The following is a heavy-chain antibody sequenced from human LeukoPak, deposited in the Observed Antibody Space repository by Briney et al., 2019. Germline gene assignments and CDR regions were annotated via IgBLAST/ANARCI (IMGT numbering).Heavy chain of an antibody. CDR1: GFTFSSYG. CDR3: AKDLGPYYYDRYAFDI. D-gene: IGHD3-22*01. J-gene: IGHJ3*02. Sequence: TGGSLRLSCAASGFTFSSYGMHWVRQAPGKGLEWVAVISYDGSNKYYADSVKGRFTISRDNSKNTLYLQMNSLRAEDTAVYYCAKDLGPYYYDRYAFDIWGQGTMVTVSS. V-gene: IGHV3-30*18. CDR2: ISYDGSNK.